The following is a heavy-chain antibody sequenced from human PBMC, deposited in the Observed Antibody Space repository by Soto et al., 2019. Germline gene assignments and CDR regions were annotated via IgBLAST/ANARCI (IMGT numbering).Heavy chain of an antibody. J-gene: IGHJ4*02. CDR2: LIPLFGTT. Sequence: QVQLVQSGAEVKKPGSSVKVSCEASGGTFSGHAISWVRQAPGQGPEWRGGLIPLFGTTQHAQNFQDRLTITADKSTSPAYMELTSVRFEDTDIYYCARGPNWGSRFDSWGQGTLVTVS. CDR3: ARGPNWGSRFDS. D-gene: IGHD7-27*01. CDR1: GGTFSGHA. V-gene: IGHV1-69*06.